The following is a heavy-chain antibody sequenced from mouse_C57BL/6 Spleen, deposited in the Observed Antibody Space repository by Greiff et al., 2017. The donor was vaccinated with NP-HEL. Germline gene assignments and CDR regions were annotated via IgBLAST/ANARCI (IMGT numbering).Heavy chain of an antibody. CDR2: IDPSDSYT. CDR1: GYTFTSYW. CDR3: ARIGNYDYAMDY. V-gene: IGHV1-69*01. D-gene: IGHD2-4*01. J-gene: IGHJ4*01. Sequence: QVQLQQPGAELVMPGASVKLSCKASGYTFTSYWMHWVKQRPGQGLEWIGEIDPSDSYTNYNQKFKGKSTLTVDKSSSTAYMQLSSLTSEDSAVYYCARIGNYDYAMDYWGQGTSVTVSS.